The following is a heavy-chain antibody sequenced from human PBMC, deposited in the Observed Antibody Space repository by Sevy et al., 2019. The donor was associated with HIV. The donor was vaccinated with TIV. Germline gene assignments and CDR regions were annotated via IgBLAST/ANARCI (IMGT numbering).Heavy chain of an antibody. CDR1: GFTFSGYW. CDR3: AREGACGFDY. J-gene: IGHJ4*02. CDR2: IKQDGSKN. Sequence: GGSLRLSCAASGFTFSGYWMSWVRQAPGKGLQWVANIKQDGSKNEFVDSVKGRFTISRDNPKNSLYLQMNSLRAEDTAVYYCAREGACGFDYWGQGTLVTVSS. D-gene: IGHD2-21*01. V-gene: IGHV3-7*01.